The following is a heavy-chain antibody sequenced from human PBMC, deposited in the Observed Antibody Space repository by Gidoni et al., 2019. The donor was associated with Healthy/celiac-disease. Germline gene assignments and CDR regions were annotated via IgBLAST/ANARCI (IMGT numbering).Heavy chain of an antibody. D-gene: IGHD5-18*01. V-gene: IGHV2-26*01. CDR1: GFSLSNARMG. J-gene: IGHJ4*02. CDR3: ARIPVGYSYGYYFDY. CDR2: IFSNDEK. Sequence: QVTLKESGPVLVKPTETLTLTCTVSGFSLSNARMGVSWIRQPPGKALEWLAHIFSNDEKSYSTSLKSRLTISKDTSKSQVVLTMTNMDPVDTATYYCARIPVGYSYGYYFDYWGQGTLVTVSS.